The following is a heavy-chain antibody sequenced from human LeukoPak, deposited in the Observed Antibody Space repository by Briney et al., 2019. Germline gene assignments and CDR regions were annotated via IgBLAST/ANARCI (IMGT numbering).Heavy chain of an antibody. CDR2: ISYDGTNK. V-gene: IGHV3-30-3*01. J-gene: IGHJ4*02. CDR1: GFTFSSYA. CDR3: ARDPLYTNSPPSYFDY. Sequence: PGRSLRLSCAASGFTFSSYAMHWVRQAPGKGLEWVAIISYDGTNKDYADSVKGRFTISRDNSRNTLYLQMNSLRAEDTAVYYCARDPLYTNSPPSYFDYWGQGTLVTVSS. D-gene: IGHD2-2*02.